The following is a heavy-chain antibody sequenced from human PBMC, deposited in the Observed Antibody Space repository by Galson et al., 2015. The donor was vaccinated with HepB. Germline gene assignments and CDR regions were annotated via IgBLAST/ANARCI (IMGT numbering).Heavy chain of an antibody. Sequence: SVKVSCKASGGTFTSSGINWVRQAPGQGLEWVGGIVPMIGRTIYAQKLQDRVTITADASTTAAYMDLSSLTSENTAIYYCARVAASSGSWSKQDYCGQRTLVTVSS. D-gene: IGHD6-25*01. CDR3: ARVAASSGSWSKQDY. CDR2: IVPMIGRT. J-gene: IGHJ4*02. V-gene: IGHV1-69*13. CDR1: GGTFTSSG.